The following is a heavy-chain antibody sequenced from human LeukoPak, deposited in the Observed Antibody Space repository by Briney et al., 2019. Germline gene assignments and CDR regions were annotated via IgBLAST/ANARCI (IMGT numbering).Heavy chain of an antibody. CDR2: ISGSGGST. V-gene: IGHV3-23*01. D-gene: IGHD3-22*01. Sequence: GGSLRLSCAASGFTFSSYAMSWVRQTPGKGLEWVSAISGSGGSTYYADSVKGRFTISRDNSKNTLYLQMNSLRAEDTAVYYCAKEYSYGMIVVVIHWEVAFDIWGQGTMVTVSS. CDR3: AKEYSYGMIVVVIHWEVAFDI. CDR1: GFTFSSYA. J-gene: IGHJ3*02.